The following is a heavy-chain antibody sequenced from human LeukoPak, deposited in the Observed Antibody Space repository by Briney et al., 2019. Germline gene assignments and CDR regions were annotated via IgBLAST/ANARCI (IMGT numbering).Heavy chain of an antibody. CDR3: ARHELPVGCHSTNCPYGSRFDP. Sequence: GESLKISCKGSGYIFTNYWIAWVRQMPGKGLEWMGIINPVNSDTRYSPSFQGQVTMSVDKSINTAYLQWSSLEASVTAIYYCARHELPVGCHSTNCPYGSRFDPWGQGTLVTVSS. D-gene: IGHD2-2*01. J-gene: IGHJ5*02. CDR1: GYIFTNYW. CDR2: INPVNSDT. V-gene: IGHV5-51*01.